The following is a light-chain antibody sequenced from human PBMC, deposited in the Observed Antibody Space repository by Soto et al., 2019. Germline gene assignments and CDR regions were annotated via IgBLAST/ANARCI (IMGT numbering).Light chain of an antibody. CDR3: QQYGSSLYT. V-gene: IGKV3-20*01. CDR1: QRVSSNY. CDR2: GVS. J-gene: IGKJ2*01. Sequence: EIVLTQSPGTLSLSPGERATLSCRASQRVSSNYLAWYQQKPGQAPRLLIYGVSGRPTGIPDRFSGSGSGTEFTLTISRLEPEDFGVYYCQQYGSSLYTFGQGTKLQIK.